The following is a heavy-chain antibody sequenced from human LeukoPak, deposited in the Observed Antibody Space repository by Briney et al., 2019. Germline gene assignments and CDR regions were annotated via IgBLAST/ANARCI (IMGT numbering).Heavy chain of an antibody. CDR1: GYTFTSYG. D-gene: IGHD3-10*01. CDR2: ISAYNGNT. J-gene: IGHJ4*02. V-gene: IGHV1-18*01. Sequence: ASVKVSCKASGYTFTSYGISWVRQAPGQGLEWMGWISAYNGNTNYAQKLQGRVTMTTDTSTSTAYMELRSLRSDDTAVYYCARVQDITMVRGVIEGFDYWGQGTLVTVSP. CDR3: ARVQDITMVRGVIEGFDY.